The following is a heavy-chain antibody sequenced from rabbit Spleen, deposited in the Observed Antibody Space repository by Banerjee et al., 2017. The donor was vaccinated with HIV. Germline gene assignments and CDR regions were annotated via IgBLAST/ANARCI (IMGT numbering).Heavy chain of an antibody. CDR1: GFSFSSGYW. CDR2: IYTGSSGST. J-gene: IGHJ6*01. Sequence: QEQLVESGGGLVQPEGSLTLTCTASGFSFSSGYWMCWVRQAPGKGLEWSACIYTGSSGSTYYANWAKGRFTITRSTSLNTVTLQLNSLTAADTATYFCARADTGWYLISRLDLWGPGTLVTVS. D-gene: IGHD7-1*01. CDR3: ARADTGWYLISRLDL. V-gene: IGHV1S45*01.